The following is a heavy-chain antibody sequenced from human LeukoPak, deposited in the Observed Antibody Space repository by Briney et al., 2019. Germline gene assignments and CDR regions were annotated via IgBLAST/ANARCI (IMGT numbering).Heavy chain of an antibody. Sequence: PSETLSLTRTVSGGSISSFYWSWIRQPAGKALQWIGRIYGSGSTDYNPSLKSRVTMSIDTSKNQFSLQLSSVTAADTAVYYCARDCDYGGNRLDYFDYWGQGTLVTVSS. CDR3: ARDCDYGGNRLDYFDY. J-gene: IGHJ4*02. CDR2: IYGSGST. V-gene: IGHV4-4*07. CDR1: GGSISSFY. D-gene: IGHD4-23*01.